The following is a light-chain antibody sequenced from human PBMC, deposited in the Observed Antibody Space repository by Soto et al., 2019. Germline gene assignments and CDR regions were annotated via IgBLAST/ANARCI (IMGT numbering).Light chain of an antibody. J-gene: IGKJ1*01. V-gene: IGKV1-5*01. CDR1: QSISIW. Sequence: IPMTQSPSPLSAPVGDRVTITFLASQSISIWLAWYQQKPGKAPKLLIYDASSLESGVPSRFSGGGSGTEFTLTISSLQPDDFATYYCQQYNSFWTFGPGTKVDIK. CDR2: DAS. CDR3: QQYNSFWT.